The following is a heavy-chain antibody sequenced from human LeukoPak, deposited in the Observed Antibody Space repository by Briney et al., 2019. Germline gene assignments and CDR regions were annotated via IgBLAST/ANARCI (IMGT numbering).Heavy chain of an antibody. Sequence: GGSLRLSCAASGFTFSSYGMHWVRQAPGKGLEWVAVISYDGSNKYYADSVKGRFTISRDNSKNTLYLQMNSLKTEDTAVYYCTSSIYSSGDYWGQGTLVTVSS. V-gene: IGHV3-30*03. J-gene: IGHJ4*02. CDR2: ISYDGSNK. D-gene: IGHD6-19*01. CDR1: GFTFSSYG. CDR3: TSSIYSSGDY.